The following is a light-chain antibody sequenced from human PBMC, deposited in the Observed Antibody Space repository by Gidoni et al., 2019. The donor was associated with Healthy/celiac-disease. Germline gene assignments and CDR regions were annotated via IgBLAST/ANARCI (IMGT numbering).Light chain of an antibody. CDR1: QSVSSY. CDR2: DAS. Sequence: EIVWTQSPATLSVSPGERATHSCRASQSVSSYLAWYQQTPGQAPRLLIYDASNRATGIPARFSGGGSGTDFTLTISSLEPEDFAVYYCQQRSNWLTFGQGTRLEIK. CDR3: QQRSNWLT. V-gene: IGKV3-11*01. J-gene: IGKJ5*01.